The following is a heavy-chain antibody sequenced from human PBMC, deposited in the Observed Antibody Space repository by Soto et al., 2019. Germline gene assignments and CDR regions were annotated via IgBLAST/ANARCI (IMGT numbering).Heavy chain of an antibody. Sequence: QITLKESGPTLVKPTQTLTLTCTFSGFSLRHSGVGVGWIRQPPGKALEWLALIYWDDDKRYSPSLKSRLTITKDTSKNQVVLTITNMDPVDTATYYCAHLTTGGFYFDYWGQGTLVAVSS. CDR2: IYWDDDK. D-gene: IGHD4-17*01. CDR1: GFSLRHSGVG. CDR3: AHLTTGGFYFDY. J-gene: IGHJ4*02. V-gene: IGHV2-5*02.